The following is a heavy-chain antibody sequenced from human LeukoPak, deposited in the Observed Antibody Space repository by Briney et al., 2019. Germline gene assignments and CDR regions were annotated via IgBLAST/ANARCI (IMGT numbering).Heavy chain of an antibody. V-gene: IGHV3-73*01. CDR1: GFTFSDSA. CDR2: LGSKIDYYAT. Sequence: GGSLRLSCAASGFTFSDSAMHWVRQASGKGLEWVGRLGSKIDYYATVFPPSVKGSFIIHRHDSQNTAYLERNSLRTEDTAVYYCAKDHGGYGSFDYWGKGTLVTVSS. D-gene: IGHD3-10*01. J-gene: IGHJ4*02. CDR3: AKDHGGYGSFDY.